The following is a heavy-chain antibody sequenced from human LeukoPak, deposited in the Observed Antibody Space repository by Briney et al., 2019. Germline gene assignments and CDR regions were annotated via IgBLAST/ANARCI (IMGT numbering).Heavy chain of an antibody. CDR1: GASISTYY. CDR2: IYFTGST. D-gene: IGHD3-10*01. CDR3: ASVDYYGSGHFDY. Sequence: SETLSLTCTVSGASISTYYWSWIRQPPGKGLEWLGYIYFTGSTNYNPSLKSRVTISVDTSKNQFSLKLSSVTAADTAVYYCASVDYYGSGHFDYWGQGTLVTVSS. J-gene: IGHJ4*02. V-gene: IGHV4-59*12.